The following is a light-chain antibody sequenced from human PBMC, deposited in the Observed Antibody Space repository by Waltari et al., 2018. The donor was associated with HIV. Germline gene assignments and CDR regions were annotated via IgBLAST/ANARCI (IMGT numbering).Light chain of an antibody. V-gene: IGKV3-15*01. J-gene: IGKJ1*01. CDR1: QSVSGK. CDR3: QQYIEWPRT. CDR2: AAS. Sequence: EIVMTQSPGTLSVSPGQRATLSCRASQSVSGKIAWYQQTPGQAPRLLIFAASTMATGVPARFSGSGFGTEFTLSITDLQSEDVATYHCQQYIEWPRTFGQGTKV.